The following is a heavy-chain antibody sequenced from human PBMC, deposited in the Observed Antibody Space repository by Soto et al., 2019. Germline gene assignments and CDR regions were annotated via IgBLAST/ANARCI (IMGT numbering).Heavy chain of an antibody. CDR2: ISAYNGNT. V-gene: IGHV1-18*01. J-gene: IGHJ6*02. D-gene: IGHD2-8*01. CDR1: GYTFTSYG. CDR3: ARGVKYCTNGVCSFYGMDA. Sequence: QVQLVQSGAEVKKPGASVKVSCKASGYTFTSYGISWVRQAPGQGLEWMGWISAYNGNTNYAQKFQGRVTMTTDTSTSTAFMELRSLRSDDTAVYYCARGVKYCTNGVCSFYGMDAWGQGTTVTVSS.